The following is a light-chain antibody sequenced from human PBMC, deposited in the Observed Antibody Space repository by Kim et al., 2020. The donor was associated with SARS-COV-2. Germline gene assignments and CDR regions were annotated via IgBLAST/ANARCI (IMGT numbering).Light chain of an antibody. CDR1: DIGVTS. Sequence: GKTASVTRVGDDIGVTSVHWHQRKPGQAPVVVIHYDSVRPSEFPERFSGSNSGNTATLPITGVEAEDEADYYCPVWDHSRVHLVFGGGTKLTVL. V-gene: IGLV3-21*04. J-gene: IGLJ2*01. CDR3: PVWDHSRVHLV. CDR2: YDS.